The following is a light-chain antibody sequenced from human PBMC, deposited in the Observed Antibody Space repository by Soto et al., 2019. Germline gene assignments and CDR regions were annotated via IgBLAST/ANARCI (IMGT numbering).Light chain of an antibody. V-gene: IGKV3-11*01. CDR1: QSVGIY. CDR2: DAF. J-gene: IGKJ2*01. CDR3: QQRSNWSPPFT. Sequence: NFLTQSPATLSLSPGERATLSCRASQSVGIYLAWYQQKPGQAPRLLIYDAFQRATGIPARFSGSGSGTDFNLTISSLEPEDFAVYYCQQRSNWSPPFTFGPGTKVEMK.